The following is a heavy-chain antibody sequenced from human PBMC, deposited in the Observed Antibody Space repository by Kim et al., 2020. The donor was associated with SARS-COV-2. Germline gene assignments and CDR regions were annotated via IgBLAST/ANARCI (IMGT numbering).Heavy chain of an antibody. V-gene: IGHV1-2*02. CDR2: INPNSGGT. CDR3: ARTSDIVDYGGDFDY. CDR1: GYTFTGYY. D-gene: IGHD5-12*01. Sequence: ASVKVSCKASGYTFTGYYMHWVRQAPGQGLEWMGWINPNSGGTNYAQKFQGRVTMTRDTSISAAYMELSRLRSDDTAVYYCARTSDIVDYGGDFDYWGQGTLVTVSS. J-gene: IGHJ4*02.